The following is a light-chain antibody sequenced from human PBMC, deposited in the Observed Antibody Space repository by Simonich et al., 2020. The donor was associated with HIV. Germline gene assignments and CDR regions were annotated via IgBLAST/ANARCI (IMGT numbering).Light chain of an antibody. V-gene: IGKV3-15*01. Sequence: EIVMTQSPATLSVSPGERVTLSCRASQSVSSNLAWYQQKPGQAPRLFIYGASTRATGIPARFSGSGSGTEFTLTISSMQSEDFAVYYCQQYGTSRYTFGQGTKLEIK. J-gene: IGKJ2*01. CDR3: QQYGTSRYT. CDR1: QSVSSN. CDR2: GAS.